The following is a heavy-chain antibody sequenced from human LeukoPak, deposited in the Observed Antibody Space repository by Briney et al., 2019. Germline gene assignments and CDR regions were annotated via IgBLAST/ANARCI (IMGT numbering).Heavy chain of an antibody. CDR1: GFTFSNSA. D-gene: IGHD2-2*03. V-gene: IGHV3-64D*09. CDR3: VRDAYGYDY. CDR2: ISSNGVGT. J-gene: IGHJ4*02. Sequence: GGSLRLSCSASGFTFSNSAMHWVRQAPGKGLEYVSAISSNGVGTYYTDSVKGRFTVSRDNSKNTLYLQMSSLRAEDTAVYYCVRDAYGYDYWGQGTLVTVSS.